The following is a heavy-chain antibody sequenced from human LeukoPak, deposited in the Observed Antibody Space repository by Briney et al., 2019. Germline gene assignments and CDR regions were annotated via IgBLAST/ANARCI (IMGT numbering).Heavy chain of an antibody. V-gene: IGHV3-33*06. J-gene: IGHJ4*02. CDR3: AKDFGSGWFYDY. CDR2: IWDDGSNK. CDR1: GFTFSSYG. Sequence: GGSLRLSCAASGFTFSSYGMHGVRQAPGKGREWVAVIWDDGSNKYYADSVKGRFNISRDNSKNTQYLQMKSLRAEDTGVYYCAKDFGSGWFYDYWGQGTLVTVSS. D-gene: IGHD6-19*01.